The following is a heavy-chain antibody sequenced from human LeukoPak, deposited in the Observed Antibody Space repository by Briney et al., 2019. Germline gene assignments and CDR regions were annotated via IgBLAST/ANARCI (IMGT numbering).Heavy chain of an antibody. V-gene: IGHV3-23*01. D-gene: IGHD4-17*01. CDR3: GRDPNGDYVGAFDF. Sequence: GGSVRLSCAASGFTFSNYAMTWVRQDPGKGLEWVSSIRGSGASSFYADSVKGRFAMSRDNSKSTLYLQMNSLRVGDTAVYYCGRDPNGDYVGAFDFGGQGTLVTVSS. J-gene: IGHJ3*01. CDR1: GFTFSNYA. CDR2: IRGSGASS.